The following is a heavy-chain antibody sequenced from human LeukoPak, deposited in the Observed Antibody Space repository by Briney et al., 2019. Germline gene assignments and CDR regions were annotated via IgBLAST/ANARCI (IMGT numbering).Heavy chain of an antibody. CDR3: ASVRRGFGESSKYYAYYYMGV. CDR2: IYYSGST. CDR1: GGSISSSSYY. J-gene: IGHJ6*03. Sequence: SETLSLTCTVSGGSISSSSYYWGWIRQPPGKGLEWIGNIYYSGSTYYNPSLKSRVTISLDTSKNQFSLKLSSVTAADTAVYYCASVRRGFGESSKYYAYYYMGVWGKGTTVTISS. V-gene: IGHV4-39*01. D-gene: IGHD3-10*01.